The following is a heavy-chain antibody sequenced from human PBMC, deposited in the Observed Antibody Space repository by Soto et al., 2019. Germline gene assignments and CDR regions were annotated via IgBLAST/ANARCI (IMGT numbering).Heavy chain of an antibody. D-gene: IGHD3-3*01. J-gene: IGHJ4*02. CDR2: IYYSGST. Sequence: QLQLQESGPGLVKPSETLSLTCTVSGGSISSSSYYWGWIRQPPGKGLEWIGSIYYSGSTYYNPSRKSRVTISVDTSKNQFSLKLSSVTAADTAVYYCASSLRLGGLRFLGLRGVDYWGQGTLVTVSS. V-gene: IGHV4-39*01. CDR1: GGSISSSSYY. CDR3: ASSLRLGGLRFLGLRGVDY.